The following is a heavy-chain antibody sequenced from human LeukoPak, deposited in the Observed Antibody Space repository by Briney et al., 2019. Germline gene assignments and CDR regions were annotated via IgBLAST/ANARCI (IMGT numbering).Heavy chain of an antibody. CDR2: IYYSGST. V-gene: IGHV4-59*12. CDR1: GGSISSYY. Sequence: PSETLSLTCTVSGGSISSYYWSWIRQPPGKGLEWIGYIYYSGSTNYNPSLKSRVTISVDRSKNQFSLKLSSVTAADTAVYYCARVGTLVDPWGQGTLVTVSS. CDR3: ARVGTLVDP. J-gene: IGHJ5*02.